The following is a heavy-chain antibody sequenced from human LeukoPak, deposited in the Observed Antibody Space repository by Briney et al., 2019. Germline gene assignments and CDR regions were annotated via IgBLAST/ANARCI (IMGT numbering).Heavy chain of an antibody. Sequence: SVKVSCKASGYTFATYGISWVRQAPGQGLEWMGGIIPIFGTANYAQKFQGRVTITADESTSTAYMELSSLRSEDTAVYYCARGGSGSYQILFDYWGQGTLVTVSS. CDR3: ARGGSGSYQILFDY. V-gene: IGHV1-69*13. J-gene: IGHJ4*02. CDR1: GYTFATYG. CDR2: IIPIFGTA. D-gene: IGHD1-26*01.